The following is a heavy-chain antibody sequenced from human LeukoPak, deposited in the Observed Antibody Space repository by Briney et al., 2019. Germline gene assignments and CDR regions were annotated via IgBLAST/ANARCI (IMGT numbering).Heavy chain of an antibody. V-gene: IGHV1-69*04. CDR2: IIPSVGIA. J-gene: IGHJ5*02. CDR1: GGTFSRYA. D-gene: IGHD3-10*01. CDR3: ATEGGYISRFYGSGSPRGFSWLDP. Sequence: SVKFSCKASGGTFSRYAISWVRQAPGQGLEWMGRIIPSVGIANYTQKFQGRVTITADKSTSTAYMELSSLRSEDTAVYYCATEGGYISRFYGSGSPRGFSWLDPWGQGTLVTVSS.